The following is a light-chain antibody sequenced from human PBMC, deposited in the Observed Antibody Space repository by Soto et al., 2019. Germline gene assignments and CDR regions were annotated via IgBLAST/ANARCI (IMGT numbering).Light chain of an antibody. V-gene: IGKV1-39*01. CDR2: AAS. CDR3: QQPYSPPPT. CDR1: ENVDRY. Sequence: DIQVTQSPSSLSSSVGDRVTITCRASENVDRYVNWYQQIPGKATSLLISAASTLQSGVPSRFRGSGSVTTFTLNIDRLQPEDFAMYYCQQPYSPPPTFGQGTKVE. J-gene: IGKJ1*01.